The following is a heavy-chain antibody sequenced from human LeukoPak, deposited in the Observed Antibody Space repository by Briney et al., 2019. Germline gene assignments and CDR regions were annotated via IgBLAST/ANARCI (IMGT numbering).Heavy chain of an antibody. Sequence: ASETLSLTCTVSGYSISSGYYWGWIRQPPGKGLEWIGSIYHSGSTYYNPSLKSRVTISVDTSKNQFSLKLSSVTAADTAVYYCARDLPLGGTSCYDYWGQGTLVTVSS. D-gene: IGHD2-2*01. V-gene: IGHV4-38-2*02. CDR1: GYSISSGYY. CDR2: IYHSGST. CDR3: ARDLPLGGTSCYDY. J-gene: IGHJ4*02.